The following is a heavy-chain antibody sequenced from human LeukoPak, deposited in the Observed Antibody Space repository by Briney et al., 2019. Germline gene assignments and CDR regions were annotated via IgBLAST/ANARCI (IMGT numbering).Heavy chain of an antibody. J-gene: IGHJ6*02. CDR3: VGGYLDYYYGMDV. D-gene: IGHD3-16*02. V-gene: IGHV3-9*01. CDR2: ISWNSGSI. CDR1: GFTFDDYA. Sequence: GGSLRLSCAASGFTFDDYAMHWVRQAPGKGLEWVSGISWNSGSIGYADSVKGRFTISRDNAKNSLYLQMNSLRAEDTALYYCVGGYLDYYYGMDVWGQGTTVTVPS.